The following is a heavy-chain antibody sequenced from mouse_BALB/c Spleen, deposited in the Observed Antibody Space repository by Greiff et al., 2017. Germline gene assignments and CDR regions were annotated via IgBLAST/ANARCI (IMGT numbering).Heavy chain of an antibody. V-gene: IGHV1-9*01. D-gene: IGHD4-1*01. CDR2: ILPGSGST. J-gene: IGHJ4*01. CDR1: GYTFSSYW. Sequence: VKLMESGAELMKPGASVKISCKATGYTFSSYWIEWVKQRPGHGLEWIGEILPGSGSTNYNEKFKGKATFTADTSSNTAYMQLSSLTSEDSAVYYCALNWAFYAMDYWGQGTSVTVSS. CDR3: ALNWAFYAMDY.